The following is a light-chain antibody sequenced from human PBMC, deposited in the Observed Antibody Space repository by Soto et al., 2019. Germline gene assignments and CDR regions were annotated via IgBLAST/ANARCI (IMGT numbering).Light chain of an antibody. J-gene: IGLJ2*01. CDR3: SSYTSISPLV. Sequence: QSVLTQPASVSGSPGQSITISCTGTSSDVGGYNYVSWYQQHPGKAPKLMIYEVSNRPSGVSNRFSGSKSGNTAPLTISGPQAEDEADYYCSSYTSISPLVFGGGTKLTLL. V-gene: IGLV2-14*01. CDR2: EVS. CDR1: SSDVGGYNY.